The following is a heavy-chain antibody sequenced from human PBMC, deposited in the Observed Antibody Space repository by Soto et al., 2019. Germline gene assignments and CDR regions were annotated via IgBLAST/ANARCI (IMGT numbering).Heavy chain of an antibody. D-gene: IGHD4-4*01. J-gene: IGHJ6*03. Sequence: EVRLVESGGGLVQPGESLRLSCEASGFTVGTNYISWVRQSPGKGLEWVSVIYAAGHTYYPDSVKGRFTISRDKSLNTVSLQMSSLRVDDTAVYYCARAIVTPGTYSIDVWGKGTTVTVSS. CDR2: IYAAGHT. CDR3: ARAIVTPGTYSIDV. CDR1: GFTVGTNY. V-gene: IGHV3-66*01.